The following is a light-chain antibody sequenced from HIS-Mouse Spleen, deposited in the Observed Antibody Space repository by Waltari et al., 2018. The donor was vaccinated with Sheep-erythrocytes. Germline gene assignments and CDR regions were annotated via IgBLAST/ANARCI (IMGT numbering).Light chain of an antibody. CDR3: QQFNNYPRT. CDR2: DAS. CDR1: QGISSA. Sequence: AIQLTQSPSSLSASVGDRVTITCRASQGISSALAWYQQKPGKAPKLLIYDASSLESGVTSRFSGSGAGTDFTLTISSLQPEDFATYYCQQFNNYPRTFGQGTKVEIK. V-gene: IGKV1D-13*01. J-gene: IGKJ1*01.